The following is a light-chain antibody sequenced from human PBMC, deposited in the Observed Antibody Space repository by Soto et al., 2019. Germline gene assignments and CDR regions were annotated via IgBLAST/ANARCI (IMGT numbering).Light chain of an antibody. CDR1: QSVSNN. Sequence: EIVMTQSPATLSVSPGERATLSCRASQSVSNNLAWYQQKPGQAPRLLIYGASTRATGIPARFSGSGTGTEFTLTISSLQSEDFAVYYCQQYNNWPPYTFGQGTKLEIK. CDR3: QQYNNWPPYT. V-gene: IGKV3-15*01. J-gene: IGKJ2*01. CDR2: GAS.